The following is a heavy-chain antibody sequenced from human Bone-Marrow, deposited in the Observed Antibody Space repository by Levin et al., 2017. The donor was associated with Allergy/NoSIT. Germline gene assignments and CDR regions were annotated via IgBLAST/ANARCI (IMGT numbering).Heavy chain of an antibody. D-gene: IGHD1-26*01. V-gene: IGHV5-51*01. CDR1: GYRFISHW. J-gene: IGHJ6*02. CDR2: IYPGDSDT. CDR3: ARHDAVGTISPFYGLDV. Sequence: KSGESLKISCRTSGYRFISHWIAWVRQMPGKGLESMGIIYPGDSDTRYNPSFQGQVTISVDKSTSTAYLHWTSLKASDSAMYFCARHDAVGTISPFYGLDVWGQGTTVTVSS.